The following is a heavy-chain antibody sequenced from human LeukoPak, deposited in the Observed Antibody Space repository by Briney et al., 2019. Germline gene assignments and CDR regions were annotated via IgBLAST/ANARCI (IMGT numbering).Heavy chain of an antibody. D-gene: IGHD2-15*01. CDR2: IRANSNMR. CDR1: GFSFSDFT. CDR3: AKDQEDRGYPSSSDL. V-gene: IGHV3-23*01. J-gene: IGHJ5*02. Sequence: GGSLRLPCAASGFSFSDFTMNWVRQAPGKGLEWVSGIRANSNMRFYLESVRGRFTISRDNSKNTLFLQMDSLRVDDTAVYFCAKDQEDRGYPSSSDLWGQGTLVTVSS.